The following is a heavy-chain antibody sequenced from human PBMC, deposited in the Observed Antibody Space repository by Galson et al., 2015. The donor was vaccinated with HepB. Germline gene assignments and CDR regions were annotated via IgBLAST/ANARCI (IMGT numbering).Heavy chain of an antibody. CDR3: ARGGQLWPGFGY. J-gene: IGHJ4*02. Sequence: SLRLSCAASGFTFSDYYMSWIRQAPGKGLEWVSYISSSSSYTNYADSVKGRFTISRDNAKNSLYLQMNSLRAEDTAVYYCARGGQLWPGFGYWGQGTLVTVSS. CDR1: GFTFSDYY. V-gene: IGHV3-11*05. D-gene: IGHD5-18*01. CDR2: ISSSSSYT.